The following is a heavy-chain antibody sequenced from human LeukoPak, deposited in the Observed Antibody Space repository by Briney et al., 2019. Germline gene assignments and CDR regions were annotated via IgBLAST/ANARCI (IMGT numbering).Heavy chain of an antibody. CDR1: GFTFSSYA. CDR2: ISGSGGST. CDR3: AKFQVVVVAAPFDY. D-gene: IGHD2-15*01. Sequence: GGSLRLSCAASGFTFSSYAMSWVRQAPGKGLEWVSAISGSGGSTYYADSVKGRFTISGDNSKNTLYLQMNSLRAEDTAVYYCAKFQVVVVAAPFDYWGQGTLVTVSS. J-gene: IGHJ4*02. V-gene: IGHV3-23*01.